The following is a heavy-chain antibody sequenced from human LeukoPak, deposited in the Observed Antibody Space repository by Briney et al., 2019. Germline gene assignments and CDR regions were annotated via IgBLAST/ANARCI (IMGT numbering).Heavy chain of an antibody. CDR2: IIPIFGTA. Sequence: SVKVSCKASGGTFSSYAISWVRQAPGQGLEWMGGIIPIFGTANYAQKLQGRVTMTTDTSTSTAYMELRSLRSDDTAVYYCARARGNSGWYGDYWGQGTLVTVSS. D-gene: IGHD6-19*01. CDR1: GGTFSSYA. V-gene: IGHV1-69*05. J-gene: IGHJ4*02. CDR3: ARARGNSGWYGDY.